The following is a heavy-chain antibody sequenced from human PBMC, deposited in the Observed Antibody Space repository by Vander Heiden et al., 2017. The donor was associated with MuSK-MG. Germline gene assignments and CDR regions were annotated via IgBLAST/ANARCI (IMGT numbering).Heavy chain of an antibody. CDR3: ARDVTYYDFWSGPLDY. D-gene: IGHD3-3*01. CDR2: ISSSGSTI. Sequence: QVQLVESGGGLVKPGGSLRLSCAASGFTFSDYYMSWIRQAPGKGLEWVSYISSSGSTIYYADSVKGRFTISRDNAKNSRYLKMNSLRAEDTAVYYCARDVTYYDFWSGPLDYWGQGTLVTVSS. J-gene: IGHJ4*02. V-gene: IGHV3-11*01. CDR1: GFTFSDYY.